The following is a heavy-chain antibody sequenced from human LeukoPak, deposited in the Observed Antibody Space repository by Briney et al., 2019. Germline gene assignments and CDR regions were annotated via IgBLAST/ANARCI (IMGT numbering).Heavy chain of an antibody. Sequence: GGSLRLSCAASGFTFSSYAMSWVRQAPGKGLEWVSYISSSTIYYADSVKGRFTISRDNAKNSLYLQMNSLRAEDTAVYYCARDYYDSSGYYYGVSPYFDYWGQGTLVTVSS. D-gene: IGHD3-22*01. CDR1: GFTFSSYA. CDR3: ARDYYDSSGYYYGVSPYFDY. J-gene: IGHJ4*02. V-gene: IGHV3-48*04. CDR2: ISSSTI.